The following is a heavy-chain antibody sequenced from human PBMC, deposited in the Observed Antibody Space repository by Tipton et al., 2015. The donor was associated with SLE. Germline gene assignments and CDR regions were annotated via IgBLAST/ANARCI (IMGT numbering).Heavy chain of an antibody. D-gene: IGHD3-22*01. CDR1: GGSISSYY. CDR2: INHSGST. V-gene: IGHV4-34*01. J-gene: IGHJ4*02. Sequence: GLVKPSETLSLTCTVSGGSISSYYWSWIRQPPGKGLEWIGEINHSGSTNYNPSLKSRVTISVDTSKNQFSLKLSSVTAADTAVYYCARDSSGYSIFFDYWGQGTLVTVSS. CDR3: ARDSSGYSIFFDY.